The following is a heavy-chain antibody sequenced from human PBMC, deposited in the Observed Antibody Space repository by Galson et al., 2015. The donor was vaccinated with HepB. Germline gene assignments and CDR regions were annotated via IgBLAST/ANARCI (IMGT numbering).Heavy chain of an antibody. CDR2: IYYSGST. CDR3: ARDDYGDYRWRD. Sequence: SETLSLTCTVSGGSISAYYWSWIRQPPGKGLEWIGRIYYSGSTNYNPSLKSRVTISVDTSKKHFSLKLSSVTAADTAVYYCARDDYGDYRWRDWGQGTPVTVSS. CDR1: GGSISAYY. D-gene: IGHD4-17*01. V-gene: IGHV4-59*01. J-gene: IGHJ4*02.